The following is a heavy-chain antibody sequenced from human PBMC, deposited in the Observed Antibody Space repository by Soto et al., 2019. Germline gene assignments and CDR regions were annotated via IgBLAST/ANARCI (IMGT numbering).Heavy chain of an antibody. V-gene: IGHV4-59*01. CDR1: GGSLSSYY. J-gene: IGHJ5*02. Sequence: PSETLSLTCTVSGGSLSSYYWTWIRQSPGKGLEWIGYVYFSGNTNYNPSLKSRVTISIDTSKNQLSLRLASVTAADTAFYFCGSVRPSGYVLSWGQGTLVTVS. CDR2: VYFSGNT. D-gene: IGHD6-25*01. CDR3: GSVRPSGYVLS.